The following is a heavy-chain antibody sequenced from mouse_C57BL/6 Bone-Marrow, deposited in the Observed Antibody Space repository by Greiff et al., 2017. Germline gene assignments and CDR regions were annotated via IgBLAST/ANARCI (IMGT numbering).Heavy chain of an antibody. CDR3: ARSGTAQATSWFAY. D-gene: IGHD3-2*02. V-gene: IGHV1-42*01. CDR2: VNPSTGGT. Sequence: VQLQQSGPELVKPGASVKISCKASGYSFTGYYMNWVKQSPEKSLEWIGEVNPSTGGTTYNQKFKAKATLTVDKSYSTAYMQLKSLTSEDSAVYYCARSGTAQATSWFAYWGQGTLVTVSA. CDR1: GYSFTGYY. J-gene: IGHJ3*01.